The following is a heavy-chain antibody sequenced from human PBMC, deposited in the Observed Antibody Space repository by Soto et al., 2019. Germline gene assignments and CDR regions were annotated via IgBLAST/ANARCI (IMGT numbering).Heavy chain of an antibody. CDR3: ARQKEEYSSSSRLVDYYYYMDV. V-gene: IGHV4-31*03. D-gene: IGHD6-6*01. CDR1: GGSISSGGYY. J-gene: IGHJ6*03. Sequence: TSETLSLTCTVSGGSISSGGYYWSWIRQHPGKGLEWIGYIYYSGSTYYNPSLKSRVTISVDTSKNQFSLKLSSVTAADTAVYYCARQKEEYSSSSRLVDYYYYMDVWGKGTTVTVSS. CDR2: IYYSGST.